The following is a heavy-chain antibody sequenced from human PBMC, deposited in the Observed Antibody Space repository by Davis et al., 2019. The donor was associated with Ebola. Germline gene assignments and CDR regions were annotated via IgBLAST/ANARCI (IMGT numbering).Heavy chain of an antibody. CDR2: ISYDGSNK. J-gene: IGHJ6*02. V-gene: IGHV3-30*18. CDR1: GFTFSSYG. D-gene: IGHD1-26*01. Sequence: GGSLRLSCAASGFTFSSYGMHWVRQAPGKGLEWMAVISYDGSNKYYADSVKGRFTISRDNSKNTLYLQMNSLRAEDTAVYYCAKAKGSYYYYGMDVWGQGTTVTVSS. CDR3: AKAKGSYYYYGMDV.